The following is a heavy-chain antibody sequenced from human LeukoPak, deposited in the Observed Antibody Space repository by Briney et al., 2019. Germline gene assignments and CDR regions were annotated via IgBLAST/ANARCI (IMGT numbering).Heavy chain of an antibody. CDR2: ISSSSSTI. CDR1: GFTFSSYE. Sequence: GGSLRLSCAASGFTFSSYEMNWVRQAPGKGLEWVSYISSSSSTIYYADSVKGRFTISRDNAKNSLYLQMNSLRAEDTALYYCARDKTHSSGYSTSFDYWGQGTLVTVSS. D-gene: IGHD3-22*01. V-gene: IGHV3-48*03. J-gene: IGHJ4*02. CDR3: ARDKTHSSGYSTSFDY.